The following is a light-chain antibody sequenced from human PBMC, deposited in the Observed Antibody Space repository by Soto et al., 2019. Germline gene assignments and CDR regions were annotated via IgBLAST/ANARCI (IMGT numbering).Light chain of an antibody. V-gene: IGLV1-40*01. CDR3: QSYDSSLSDWV. Sequence: QSVLAQPPSVSGARGQRVTISCTGSSSNNGAGYDVHWYQQLPGTAPKLLIYGNSNRPSGVPDRFSGSKSGTSASLAITGLQAEDEADYYCQSYDSSLSDWVFGGGTKLTVL. CDR2: GNS. CDR1: SSNNGAGYD. J-gene: IGLJ3*02.